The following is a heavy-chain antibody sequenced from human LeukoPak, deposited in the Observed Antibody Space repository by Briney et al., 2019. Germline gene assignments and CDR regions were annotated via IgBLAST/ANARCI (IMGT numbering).Heavy chain of an antibody. J-gene: IGHJ4*02. CDR2: IRYDGSNR. CDR1: GFTFSSYG. Sequence: PGGSLRLSCAASGFTFSSYGMHWVRQAPGKGLEWMTYIRYDGSNRYYADSVKGRFTISRDNSKNTLYLQMNSLRTEDTAIYYCAKHGEAYGDSKTDYWGQGTLVTVSS. CDR3: AKHGEAYGDSKTDY. D-gene: IGHD4-17*01. V-gene: IGHV3-30*02.